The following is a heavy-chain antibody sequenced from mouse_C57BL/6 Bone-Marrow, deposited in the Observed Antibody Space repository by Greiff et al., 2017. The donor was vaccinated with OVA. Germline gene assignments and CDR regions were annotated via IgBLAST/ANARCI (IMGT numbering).Heavy chain of an antibody. Sequence: QVQLQQSGPELVKPGASVKISCKASGYTFTDYYINWVKQRPGQGLEWIGWIFPGSGSTYYNEKFKGKATLTVDKSSRTAYMLLSSMTSEDSAVYFCARRGYYYGSSYFWFAYWGQGTLVTVSA. J-gene: IGHJ3*01. V-gene: IGHV1-75*01. D-gene: IGHD1-1*01. CDR3: ARRGYYYGSSYFWFAY. CDR1: GYTFTDYY. CDR2: IFPGSGST.